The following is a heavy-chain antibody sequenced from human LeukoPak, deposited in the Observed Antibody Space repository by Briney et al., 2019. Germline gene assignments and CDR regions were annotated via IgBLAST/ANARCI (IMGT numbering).Heavy chain of an antibody. CDR1: GFTFRNYW. Sequence: PGGSLRLSCAASGFTFRNYWMSWIRQAPGKGLEWVSYITSSGTYTNYADSVKGRFTISRDNAKNSLHLQMNSLRAEDTAVYYCARSSTLGGKLLKLDPWGQGTLVTVSS. D-gene: IGHD3-10*01. V-gene: IGHV3-11*03. CDR3: ARSSTLGGKLLKLDP. CDR2: ITSSGTYT. J-gene: IGHJ5*02.